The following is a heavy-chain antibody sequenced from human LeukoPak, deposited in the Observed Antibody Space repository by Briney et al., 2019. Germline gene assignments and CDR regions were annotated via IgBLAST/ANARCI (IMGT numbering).Heavy chain of an antibody. CDR1: GFTVSSYA. J-gene: IGHJ4*02. CDR3: AKDDNGHHHGVDH. CDR2: IGYSAGDT. Sequence: GGSLRLSCAASGFTVSSYAMTWVRQAPGKGLEWVSAIGYSAGDTYYADSVKGRFTISRDNSMNTLYLQMSSLRADDTALYYCAKDDNGHHHGVDHWGQGTLVTVSS. D-gene: IGHD4-17*01. V-gene: IGHV3-23*01.